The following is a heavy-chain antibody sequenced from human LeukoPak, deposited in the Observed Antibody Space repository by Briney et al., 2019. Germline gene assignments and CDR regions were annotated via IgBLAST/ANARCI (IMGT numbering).Heavy chain of an antibody. Sequence: GGSLRLSCAASGFTFSSYWMSWVRQAPGKGLEWVANIKQDGSEKYYVDSVEGRFTISRDNAKNSLYLQMNSLRAEDTAVYYCARDGDFWSGYSLQFDPWGQGTLVTVSS. D-gene: IGHD3-3*01. V-gene: IGHV3-7*01. CDR1: GFTFSSYW. CDR3: ARDGDFWSGYSLQFDP. J-gene: IGHJ5*02. CDR2: IKQDGSEK.